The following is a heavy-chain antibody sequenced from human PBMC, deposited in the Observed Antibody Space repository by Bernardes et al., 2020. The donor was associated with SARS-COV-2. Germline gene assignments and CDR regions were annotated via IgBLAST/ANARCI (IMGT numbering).Heavy chain of an antibody. D-gene: IGHD3-3*01. J-gene: IGHJ4*02. Sequence: GGSLRLSCAGSGFTFSDPYMNWFRQAPGKGLEWLAHISAFGDKIYYADSVRGRFTVSRDNAKSCLYLQMASLRPDDTAVYYCASIGWSGPDNWGQGTLVTVSS. CDR1: GFTFSDPY. CDR2: ISAFGDKI. CDR3: ASIGWSGPDN. V-gene: IGHV3-11*01.